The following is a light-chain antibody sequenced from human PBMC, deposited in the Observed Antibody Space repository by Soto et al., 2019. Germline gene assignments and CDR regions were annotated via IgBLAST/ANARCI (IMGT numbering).Light chain of an antibody. CDR2: GAS. V-gene: IGKV3-20*01. CDR1: QSITSTF. J-gene: IGKJ2*01. CDR3: QQYGRSPLMYT. Sequence: EIVLTQSPGTLSLSPGERATLSCRASQSITSTFLAWYQQKPGQATRLLIYGASTRAAGVPDRFSGSGSGTDFTLTITRLETEDFAVYHCQQYGRSPLMYTFGQGTKLGV.